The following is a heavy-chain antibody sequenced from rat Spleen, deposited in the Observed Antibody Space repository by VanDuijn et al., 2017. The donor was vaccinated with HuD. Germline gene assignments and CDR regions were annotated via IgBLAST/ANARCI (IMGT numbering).Heavy chain of an antibody. V-gene: IGHV5-31*01. CDR3: VNTYYGYWFGY. J-gene: IGHJ3*01. Sequence: EVQLVESGGGLVQPGRSLKLSCITSGFTFNNYWMTWIRQVPGKGLEWVASITNASGRTYYPDSVKGRFTVSGDTAQNILYLQMGSLRSEDTATYYCVNTYYGYWFGYWGQGTLVTVSS. CDR2: ITNASGRT. CDR1: GFTFNNYW. D-gene: IGHD1-9*01.